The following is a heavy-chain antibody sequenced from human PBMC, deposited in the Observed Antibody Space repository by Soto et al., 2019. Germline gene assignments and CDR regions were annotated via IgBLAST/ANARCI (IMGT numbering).Heavy chain of an antibody. J-gene: IGHJ3*02. CDR3: TKDKKWGGDWDAFDI. CDR1: GFTFGSYA. D-gene: IGHD1-26*01. Sequence: GGALRLSAASSGFTFGSYAMTWVRQAPGKGLEWVSAISGSGSSTYYADSVRGGFTISRDNSKNTLQLLMYSMGAEDTVVYCCTKDKKWGGDWDAFDIWGQGTTVTVSS. CDR2: ISGSGSST. V-gene: IGHV3-23*01.